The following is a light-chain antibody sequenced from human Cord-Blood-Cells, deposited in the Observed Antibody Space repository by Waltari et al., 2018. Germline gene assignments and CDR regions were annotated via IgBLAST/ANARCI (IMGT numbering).Light chain of an antibody. Sequence: QSALTQPASVSGSPGQSITISCTETSSLVGGYNYLSCSQQHPGKAPKRIIYAVSNRPSGVSNRFSSPKSGNTASLTISWLQAEDEADYYCSSYTSSSTLVVFGGGTKLTVL. V-gene: IGLV2-14*01. CDR1: SSLVGGYNY. CDR3: SSYTSSSTLVV. CDR2: AVS. J-gene: IGLJ2*01.